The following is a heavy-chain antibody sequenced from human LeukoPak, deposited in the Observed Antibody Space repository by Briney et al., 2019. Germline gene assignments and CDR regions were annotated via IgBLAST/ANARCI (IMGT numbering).Heavy chain of an antibody. V-gene: IGHV3-23*01. J-gene: IGHJ4*02. CDR2: ISGSGGDT. CDR1: GFSFSSYA. CDR3: AKAPYLTSWYLFEY. Sequence: GGSLRLSCAASGFSFSSYAMNWVRQAPGKGLEWVSAISGSGGDTFYADSVKGRFTTSRDNSKSTVFLQINSLSDEDTAVYYCAKAPYLTSWYLFEYWGQGTLVTVSS. D-gene: IGHD6-13*01.